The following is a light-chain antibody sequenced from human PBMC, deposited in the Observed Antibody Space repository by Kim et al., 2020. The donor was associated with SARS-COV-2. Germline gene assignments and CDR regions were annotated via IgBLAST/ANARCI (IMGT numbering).Light chain of an antibody. Sequence: AWGQTVSITCQGDSLRSYYASWYQQKPGQAPVLVIYGKNNRPSGIPDRFSGSSSGNTASLTITGAQAEDEADYYCNSRDSSGNHVVFGGGTKLTVL. CDR2: GKN. CDR1: SLRSYY. V-gene: IGLV3-19*01. J-gene: IGLJ2*01. CDR3: NSRDSSGNHVV.